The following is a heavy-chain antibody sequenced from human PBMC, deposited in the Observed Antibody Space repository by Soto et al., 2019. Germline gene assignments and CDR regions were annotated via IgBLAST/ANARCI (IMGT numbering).Heavy chain of an antibody. CDR1: GDSISSYY. CDR2: IYDRGST. D-gene: IGHD1-26*01. J-gene: IGHJ4*02. Sequence: QVHLQESRPGLVEPSETLSLTCTVSGDSISSYYWNWIRQPPGKGLEWFGHIYDRGSTNYSPSLKSQVSISLDTSKNQSSLKLTSVTAADTAVYYCAGDPHPYYVGGSIVYVGQGPLDVVSS. CDR3: AGDPHPYYVGGSIVY. V-gene: IGHV4-59*01.